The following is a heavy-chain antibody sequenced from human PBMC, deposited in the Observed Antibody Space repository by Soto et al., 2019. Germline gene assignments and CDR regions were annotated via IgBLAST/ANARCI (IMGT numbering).Heavy chain of an antibody. CDR2: IYPGDSDT. V-gene: IGHV5-51*01. CDR1: GYSFTSYW. CDR3: ARSGLEFYYYYYMDV. D-gene: IGHD3-22*01. J-gene: IGHJ6*03. Sequence: GESLKISCKGSGYSFTSYWIGWMRQMPGKGLEWMGIIYPGDSDTRYSPSFQGQVTISADKSISTAYLQWSSLKASDTAMYYCARSGLEFYYYYYMDVWGEGTTVTVSS.